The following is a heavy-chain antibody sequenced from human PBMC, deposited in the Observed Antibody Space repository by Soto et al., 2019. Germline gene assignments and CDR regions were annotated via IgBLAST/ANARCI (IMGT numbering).Heavy chain of an antibody. CDR2: IYYSGST. D-gene: IGHD3-10*01. V-gene: IGHV4-59*08. Sequence: PSETLSLTCTVSGGSISSYYWSWIRQPPGKGLEWIGYIYYSGSTNYNPSLKSRVTISVDTSKNQFSLKLSSVTAADTAVYYCASSLHYGSGSYFLRPFGGYYYYMYVWGKGTTVTVSS. CDR3: ASSLHYGSGSYFLRPFGGYYYYMYV. CDR1: GGSISSYY. J-gene: IGHJ6*03.